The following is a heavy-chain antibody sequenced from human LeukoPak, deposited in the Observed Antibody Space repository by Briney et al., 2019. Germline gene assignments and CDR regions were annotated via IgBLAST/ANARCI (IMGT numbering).Heavy chain of an antibody. D-gene: IGHD3-10*01. Sequence: SETLSLTCAVSDDSIRSSAYYWGWIHQPPGKSLEWIGSIYYSGSTYYNPSLKSRVTISIDTSKNQFSLKLSSVTAADTAVYYCASEPYGSGSFLGAFDIWGQGTMVTVSS. J-gene: IGHJ3*02. CDR1: DDSIRSSAYY. V-gene: IGHV4-39*01. CDR2: IYYSGST. CDR3: ASEPYGSGSFLGAFDI.